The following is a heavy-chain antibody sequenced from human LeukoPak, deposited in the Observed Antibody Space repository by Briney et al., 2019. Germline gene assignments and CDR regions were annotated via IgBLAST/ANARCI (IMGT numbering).Heavy chain of an antibody. CDR3: ARLGMIQAYSTEDY. CDR2: IKSKTDGGTT. V-gene: IGHV3-15*01. CDR1: GFTFSNAW. D-gene: IGHD6-13*01. Sequence: GGSLRLSCAASGFTFSNAWMSWVRQAPGKGLEWVGRIKSKTDGGTTDYAAPVKGRFTISRDDSKNTLYLQMNSLRADDTAVYYCARLGMIQAYSTEDYWGQGTLVTVSS. J-gene: IGHJ4*02.